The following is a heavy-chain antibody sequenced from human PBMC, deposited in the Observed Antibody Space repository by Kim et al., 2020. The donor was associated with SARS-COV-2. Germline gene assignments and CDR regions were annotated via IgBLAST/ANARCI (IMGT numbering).Heavy chain of an antibody. D-gene: IGHD4-4*01. CDR3: ARGGDYKPGGYYFDY. CDR1: GFTFSSYW. J-gene: IGHJ4*02. Sequence: GGSLRLSCAASGFTFSSYWMTWVRQAPWKGLEWVANIREDGSEKYYVNSVKGRFTISRDNAKNSLYLQMNSLRVEDTAVYYCARGGDYKPGGYYFDYWGQRTLSPSPQ. CDR2: IREDGSEK. V-gene: IGHV3-7*01.